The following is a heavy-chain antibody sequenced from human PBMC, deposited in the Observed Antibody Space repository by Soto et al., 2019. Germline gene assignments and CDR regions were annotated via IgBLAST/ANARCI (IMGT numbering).Heavy chain of an antibody. Sequence: LQLQESGSGLVKPSQTLSLTCAVSGGSISSGGYSWSWIRQPPGKGLEWIGYIYDSGFTYYNPSLKSRVTISVDRSKNQFSLNLSYVTAADTAVYYCARAHYGDFGYGMDVWGQGTTVTVSS. D-gene: IGHD4-17*01. CDR1: GGSISSGGYS. CDR2: IYDSGFT. V-gene: IGHV4-30-2*01. CDR3: ARAHYGDFGYGMDV. J-gene: IGHJ6*02.